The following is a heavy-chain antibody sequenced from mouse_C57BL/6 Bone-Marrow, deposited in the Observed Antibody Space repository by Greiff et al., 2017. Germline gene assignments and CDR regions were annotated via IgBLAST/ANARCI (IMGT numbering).Heavy chain of an antibody. CDR2: IYPGNSDT. CDR3: ARWYYGSSPYYFDY. Sequence: EVMLVESGTVLARPGASVKMSCKTSGYTFTSYWMHWVKQRPGQGLEWIGAIYPGNSDTSYNQKFKGKAKLTAVTSASTAYMELSSLTNEDSAVDFCARWYYGSSPYYFDYWGQGTTLTVSS. J-gene: IGHJ2*01. CDR1: GYTFTSYW. V-gene: IGHV1-5*01. D-gene: IGHD1-1*01.